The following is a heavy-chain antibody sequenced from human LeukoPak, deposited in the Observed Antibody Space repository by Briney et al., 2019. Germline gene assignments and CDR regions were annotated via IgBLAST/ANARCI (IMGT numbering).Heavy chain of an antibody. Sequence: SETLSPTCTVSGGSISSYYWSWIRQPPGKGLEWIGYIYYSGSTNYNPSLKSRVTISVDTSKNQFSLKLSSVTAADTAVYYCARAPNWPYYYYYYMDVWGKGTTVTVSS. CDR2: IYYSGST. J-gene: IGHJ6*03. CDR1: GGSISSYY. D-gene: IGHD7-27*01. V-gene: IGHV4-59*01. CDR3: ARAPNWPYYYYYYMDV.